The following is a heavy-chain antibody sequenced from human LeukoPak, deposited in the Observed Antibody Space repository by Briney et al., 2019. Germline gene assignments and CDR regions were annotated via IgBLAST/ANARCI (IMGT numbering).Heavy chain of an antibody. CDR1: GFTFDDYG. J-gene: IGHJ4*02. D-gene: IGHD1-1*01. CDR3: ATADWNLYFDY. CDR2: INWNGGST. V-gene: IGHV3-20*04. Sequence: GGSLRLSCAASGFTFDDYGMSWVRQAPGKGLEWVSGINWNGGSTGYADSVKGRFTIPRDNAKNSLYLQMNSLRAEDTALYYCATADWNLYFDYWGQGTLVTVSS.